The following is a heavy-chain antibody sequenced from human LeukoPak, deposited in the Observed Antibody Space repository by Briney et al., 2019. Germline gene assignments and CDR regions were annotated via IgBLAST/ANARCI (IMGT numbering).Heavy chain of an antibody. J-gene: IGHJ6*02. CDR1: GFTFSSYS. D-gene: IGHD5-18*01. Sequence: GGSLRLSCAASGFTFSSYSMNWVRQAPGKGLEWVSSISSSSSYIYYADSVKGRFTISRGNAKNSLYLQMNSLRAEDTAVYYCARDHDTAAGYYYYGMDVWGQGTTVTVSS. CDR2: ISSSSSYI. CDR3: ARDHDTAAGYYYYGMDV. V-gene: IGHV3-21*01.